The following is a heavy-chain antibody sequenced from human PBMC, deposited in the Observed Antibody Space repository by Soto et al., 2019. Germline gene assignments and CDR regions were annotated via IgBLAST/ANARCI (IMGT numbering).Heavy chain of an antibody. V-gene: IGHV1-69*01. CDR1: RDTFYSYA. CDR2: IIPILGTT. Sequence: QVQLVQSGAEERVPGSSVKVSCKASRDTFYSYAMTWVRLAPGQGPEWMGGIIPILGTTKYAQKFQGRVTMTADESTSTVYMELSSLRSEDGAVYYCAAGGKNGYIKWGQGTQVTVSS. CDR3: AAGGKNGYIK. D-gene: IGHD1-1*01. J-gene: IGHJ4*02.